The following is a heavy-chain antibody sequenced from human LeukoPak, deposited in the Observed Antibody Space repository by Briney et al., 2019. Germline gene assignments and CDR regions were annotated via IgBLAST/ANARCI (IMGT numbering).Heavy chain of an antibody. V-gene: IGHV4-39*07. J-gene: IGHJ4*02. CDR3: ARSTMAYYGSGSYIY. CDR2: INHRGST. Sequence: SETLSLTCSVSGDFISSSTYYCAWIRQPPGKGLECIGEINHRGSTNYNPSLKSRVTMSVDTSKNQFSLKLSSVTAADTAVYYCARSTMAYYGSGSYIYWGQGTLVTVSS. D-gene: IGHD3-10*01. CDR1: GDFISSSTYY.